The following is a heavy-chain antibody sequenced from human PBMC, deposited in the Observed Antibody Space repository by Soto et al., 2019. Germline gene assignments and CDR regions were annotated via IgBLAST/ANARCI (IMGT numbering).Heavy chain of an antibody. CDR1: GGTFSSGYE. Sequence: QVPLVQSGAEVKKPGSSVMVSCKASGGTFSSGYEISWVRQAPGQGLEWMAGIIPIFDTANYAQNFQGRLTITADESTTTDYMELSSLTSDDTAVYYCARGMATVYYFDYWGQGTQVTVSS. V-gene: IGHV1-69*01. CDR3: ARGMATVYYFDY. CDR2: IIPIFDTA. D-gene: IGHD4-4*01. J-gene: IGHJ4*02.